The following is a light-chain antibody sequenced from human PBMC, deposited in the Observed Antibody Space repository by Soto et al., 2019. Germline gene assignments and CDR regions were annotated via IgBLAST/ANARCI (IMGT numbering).Light chain of an antibody. CDR3: QSFDSSLSVWM. V-gene: IGLV1-40*01. CDR1: NSNIGAGFD. CDR2: GNT. J-gene: IGLJ3*02. Sequence: QAVVTQPPSVSGAPGQRVTISCTGSNSNIGAGFDVHWYQQHPGTAPKLLIYGNTNRPSGVPDRFSGSKSGTSASLAITGLQAEDEADYYCQSFDSSLSVWMFGGGTKVTVL.